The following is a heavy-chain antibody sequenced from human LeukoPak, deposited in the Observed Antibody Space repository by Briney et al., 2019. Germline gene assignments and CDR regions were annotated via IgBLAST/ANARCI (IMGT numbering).Heavy chain of an antibody. CDR2: IYYSGST. CDR1: GGTISGSSYY. Sequence: SETLSLTCTVSGGTISGSSYYWGWIRQPPGKGLEWIGSIYYSGSTYYNPSLKSRVTTSVDTSKNHFSLKLSSVTAADTAVYYCTRREGYCSNGICYIFYDYWGQGTLVTVSS. V-gene: IGHV4-39*02. D-gene: IGHD2-8*01. CDR3: TRREGYCSNGICYIFYDY. J-gene: IGHJ4*02.